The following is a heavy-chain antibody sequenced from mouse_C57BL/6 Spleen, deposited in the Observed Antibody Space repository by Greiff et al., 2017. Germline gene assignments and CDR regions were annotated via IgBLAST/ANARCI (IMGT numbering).Heavy chain of an antibody. CDR3: TRSDGSTHWYFDV. Sequence: EVQLQQSGTVLARPGASVKMSCKTSGYTFTSYWMHWVKQRPGQGLEWIGAIYPGNSDTSYNQKFKGKAKLTAVTSASTAYMALSSLTNEDSAVYYCTRSDGSTHWYFDVWGTGTTVTVSS. CDR2: IYPGNSDT. CDR1: GYTFTSYW. J-gene: IGHJ1*03. V-gene: IGHV1-5*01. D-gene: IGHD1-1*01.